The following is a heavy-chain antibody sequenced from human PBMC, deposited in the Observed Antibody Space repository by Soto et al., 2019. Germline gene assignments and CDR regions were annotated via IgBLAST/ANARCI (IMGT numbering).Heavy chain of an antibody. D-gene: IGHD6-19*01. Sequence: QLQLQESGSGLVKPSQTLSLTCAVSGGSISSGGYSWSWIRQPPGKGLEYIGYIYHSGSTYYNPSLERRVTISVDRSKTQFSLKLSSVTAADTAVYYCARVRSGWGIDYWGQGTLVTVSS. V-gene: IGHV4-30-2*01. CDR2: IYHSGST. J-gene: IGHJ4*02. CDR1: GGSISSGGYS. CDR3: ARVRSGWGIDY.